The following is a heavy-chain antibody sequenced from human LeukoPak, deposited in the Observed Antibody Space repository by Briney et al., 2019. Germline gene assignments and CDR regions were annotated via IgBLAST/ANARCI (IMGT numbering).Heavy chain of an antibody. D-gene: IGHD2-2*01. CDR1: GGSISSYY. V-gene: IGHV4-59*01. CDR2: IYYSGST. J-gene: IGHJ2*01. CDR3: ARDKRYCSSTSCYGRYFDL. Sequence: SETLSLTCTVSGGSISSYYWSWIRQPPGKGLEWIGYIYYSGSTNYNPSLKSRVTISVDTSKNQFSLELSSVTAADTAVYYCARDKRYCSSTSCYGRYFDLGGRGTLVTVSS.